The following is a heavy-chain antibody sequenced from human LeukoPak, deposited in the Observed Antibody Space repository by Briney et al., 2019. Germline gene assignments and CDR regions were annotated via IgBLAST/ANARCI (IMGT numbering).Heavy chain of an antibody. CDR3: ARETTSLFDS. CDR2: TYYRSKWYN. V-gene: IGHV6-1*01. CDR1: GDSVSSNSAA. J-gene: IGHJ4*02. D-gene: IGHD2/OR15-2a*01. Sequence: SQTLSLTCAISGDSVSSNSAAWNWIRQSPSGGLEWPGRTYYRSKWYNDYAVSVKSRITINPDRSKNQVSLQMNSVTPEDTAVYYCARETTSLFDSWGQGTLVTVSS.